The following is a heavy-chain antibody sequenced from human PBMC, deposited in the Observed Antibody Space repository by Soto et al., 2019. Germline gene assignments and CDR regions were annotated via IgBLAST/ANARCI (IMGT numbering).Heavy chain of an antibody. J-gene: IGHJ6*02. CDR3: ARDEAPDYYYGMDV. Sequence: QVQLQESGPGLVKPSETLSLTCAVSGASISSNNWWSWVRQPPGKGLEWIGEIYHSGSTNYNPSLKSRVTISVDKSKNQFSLKLSSVTAADTAVYYCARDEAPDYYYGMDVWGQGTTVTVSS. CDR2: IYHSGST. CDR1: GASISSNNW. D-gene: IGHD2-2*01. V-gene: IGHV4-4*02.